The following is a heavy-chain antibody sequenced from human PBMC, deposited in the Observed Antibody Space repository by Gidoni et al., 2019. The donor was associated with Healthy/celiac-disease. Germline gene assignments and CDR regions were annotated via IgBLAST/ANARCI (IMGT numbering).Heavy chain of an antibody. CDR1: GFTFSIYA. D-gene: IGHD6-13*01. CDR3: ASSAGAGDTYYFDY. V-gene: IGHV3-64*02. CDR2: ISSNGGST. J-gene: IGHJ4*02. Sequence: EVQLVESGEGLVQPGRSLRLSCASSGFTFSIYAMHWVRQAPGKGLEYVSAISSNGGSTYYADSVKGRFTISRDNSKNTLYLQMGSMRAEDMAVYYCASSAGAGDTYYFDYWGQGTLVTVSS.